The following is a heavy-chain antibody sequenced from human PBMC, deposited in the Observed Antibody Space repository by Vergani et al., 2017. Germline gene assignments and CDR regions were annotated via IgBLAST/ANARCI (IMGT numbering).Heavy chain of an antibody. J-gene: IGHJ6*03. D-gene: IGHD6-13*01. CDR1: GFTFSSYA. CDR2: ISGSGGST. Sequence: EVQLLESGGGLVQPGGSLRLSCAASGFTFSSYAMSWVRQAPGKGLEWVSAISGSGGSTYYADSVKGRFTISRDNSKNTLYLQMNSLRAEDTAVYYCARDQIAARNYYYYYMDVWGKGTTVTVSS. CDR3: ARDQIAARNYYYYYMDV. V-gene: IGHV3-23*01.